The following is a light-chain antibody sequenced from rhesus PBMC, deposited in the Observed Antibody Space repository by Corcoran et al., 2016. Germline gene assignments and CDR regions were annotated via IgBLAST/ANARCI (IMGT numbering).Light chain of an antibody. CDR3: QQYSSRPWT. V-gene: IGKV1-22*01. J-gene: IGKJ1*01. CDR1: QGIRSW. CDR2: RAS. Sequence: DIQMTQSPSSLSASVGDTVTITCRASQGIRSWLAWYQQKPGKAPKLLIYRASSLQSGVPSRFSGSGAGTDFTLTISSLQSEDSATYYCQQYSSRPWTFGQGTKVEIK.